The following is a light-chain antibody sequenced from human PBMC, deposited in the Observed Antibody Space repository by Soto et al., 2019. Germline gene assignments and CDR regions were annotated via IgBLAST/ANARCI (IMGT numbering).Light chain of an antibody. V-gene: IGLV2-14*03. Sequence: QSALTQPASVSGSPGQSIAISCTGTSSDVGSYNSVSWYQQYPGKAPKLMIHDVNYRPSGISDRFSGSKSGNTASLTISGLQVEDEADYYCSSFTSSTSYVFRSGTKLTVL. CDR3: SSFTSSTSYV. CDR2: DVN. CDR1: SSDVGSYNS. J-gene: IGLJ1*01.